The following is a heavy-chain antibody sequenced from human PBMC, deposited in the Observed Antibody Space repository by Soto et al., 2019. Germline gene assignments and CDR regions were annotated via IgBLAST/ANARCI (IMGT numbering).Heavy chain of an antibody. D-gene: IGHD2-8*02. CDR2: INHSGST. J-gene: IGHJ4*02. CDR1: GGSFSGYY. V-gene: IGHV4-34*01. Sequence: SETLSLTCAVYGGSFSGYYWTWIRQPPGTGLEWIGEINHSGSTNYNPSLKSRVTISVDTSKNQFSLELTAVTAADTAVYYCARDKITGLFDYWGQGTLVTVSS. CDR3: ARDKITGLFDY.